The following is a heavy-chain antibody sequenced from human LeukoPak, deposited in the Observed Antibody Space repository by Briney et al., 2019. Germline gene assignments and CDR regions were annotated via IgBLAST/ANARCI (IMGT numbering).Heavy chain of an antibody. V-gene: IGHV1-69*06. Sequence: ASVTLSWKASGRTFSIYAISWVRQAPGQGLEWMGGIIPIVGTKNYAKTLQGRVTITADKSTSTAYMELSSLRSEDTAVYYCARDRGDIVVVPAAIWFDPWGQGTLVTVPS. CDR3: ARDRGDIVVVPAAIWFDP. CDR1: GRTFSIYA. CDR2: IIPIVGTK. J-gene: IGHJ5*02. D-gene: IGHD2-2*01.